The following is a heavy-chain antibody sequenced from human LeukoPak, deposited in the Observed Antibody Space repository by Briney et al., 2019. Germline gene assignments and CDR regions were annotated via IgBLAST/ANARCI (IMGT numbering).Heavy chain of an antibody. CDR2: IRNKAYGETT. Sequence: GGSLRLSGPAPGFNFGDYPMSWAPQAQGRGRKWISYIRNKAYGETTEYAASLKGRFTISRDDSKSIAYLQMNSLETEDTAVYYCSRAVRVSGDAFDIWGQGTMVTVSS. J-gene: IGHJ3*02. D-gene: IGHD6-6*01. CDR3: SRAVRVSGDAFDI. V-gene: IGHV3-49*02. CDR1: GFNFGDYP.